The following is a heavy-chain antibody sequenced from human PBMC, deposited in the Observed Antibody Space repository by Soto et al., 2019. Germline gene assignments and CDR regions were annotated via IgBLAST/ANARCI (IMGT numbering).Heavy chain of an antibody. CDR1: GCTIGSISYC. CDR3: ARRLYYDSSGFEGGGMDV. J-gene: IGHJ6*02. V-gene: IGHV4-39*01. CDR2: FYYSGST. D-gene: IGHD3-22*01. Sequence: PSQIQSLRCSVVGCTIGSISYCRSLIRQPPGKGKEWIGSFYYSGSTYYNPSLKSRVTISVDTSKSQFSLKLSSVSAADTALYYCARRLYYDSSGFEGGGMDVWGQGTTVTGSS.